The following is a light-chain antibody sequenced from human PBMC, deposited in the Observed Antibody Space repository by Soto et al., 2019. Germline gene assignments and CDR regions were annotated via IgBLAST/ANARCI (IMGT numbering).Light chain of an antibody. CDR2: EVS. Sequence: QSALTQPPSASGSPGQSVTISCTGTSSDVGGYNYVSWYQQHPGKAPKLMIYEVSKRPSGVPDRFSGSKSGNTASLTVSGLQAEEEADYYCSSYAGSKGVFGGGTKVTVL. V-gene: IGLV2-8*01. CDR1: SSDVGGYNY. J-gene: IGLJ2*01. CDR3: SSYAGSKGV.